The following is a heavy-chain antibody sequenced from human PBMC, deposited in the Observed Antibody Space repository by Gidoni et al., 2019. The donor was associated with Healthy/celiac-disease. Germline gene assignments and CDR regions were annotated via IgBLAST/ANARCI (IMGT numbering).Heavy chain of an antibody. CDR2: VSGSGGST. D-gene: IGHD3-22*01. J-gene: IGHJ4*02. CDR1: AFPFSSQA. CDR3: AKEMIVVAQTGFDY. V-gene: IGHV3-23*01. Sequence: EVQPLESGGGLVQTGGYLTLYGAASAFPFSSQALRWFRQAPGNGLECVSAVSGSGGSTYYADSVKRRFTISRDNSKNTLYLQMSSLSAEDTAVYYCAKEMIVVAQTGFDYWGQGTLVTVSS.